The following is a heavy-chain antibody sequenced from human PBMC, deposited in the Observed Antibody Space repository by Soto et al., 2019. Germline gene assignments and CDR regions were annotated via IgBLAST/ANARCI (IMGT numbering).Heavy chain of an antibody. V-gene: IGHV1-69*12. CDR1: GGTFSSYA. CDR2: IIPIFGTA. Sequence: QVQLVQSGAEVKKPGSSVKVSCKASGGTFSSYAISWVRQAPGQGLEWMGGIIPIFGTANYAQKFQGRVTITADESTSTAYMELSSLRSEDTAVYYCARGGVVEQPHYYYYGMDVWGQGTTVTVSS. J-gene: IGHJ6*02. D-gene: IGHD1-1*01. CDR3: ARGGVVEQPHYYYYGMDV.